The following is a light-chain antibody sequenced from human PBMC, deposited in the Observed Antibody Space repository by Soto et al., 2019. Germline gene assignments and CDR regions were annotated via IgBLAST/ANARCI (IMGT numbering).Light chain of an antibody. Sequence: EIVLTQSPGTLYLSPGERATLSCRASQTVSSNYLAWYQQKPGQAPRLLIYGASNRATGIPDRFSGSGSGTDFTLTISRLEPEDFAVYYCQQYGKSRFIFGPGTKVDIK. CDR3: QQYGKSRFI. CDR2: GAS. V-gene: IGKV3-20*01. CDR1: QTVSSNY. J-gene: IGKJ3*01.